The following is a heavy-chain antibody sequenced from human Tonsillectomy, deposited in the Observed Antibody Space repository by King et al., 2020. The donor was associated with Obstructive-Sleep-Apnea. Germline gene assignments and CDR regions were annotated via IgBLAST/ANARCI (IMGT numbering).Heavy chain of an antibody. CDR2: IYYSGST. Sequence: QLQESGPGLVKPSETLSLTCTVSGGSISSSSYYWGWIRQPPGKGLEWIGSIYYSGSTSYNPSLKSRVTISVDTSKNQFSLKLSSVTAADTAVYYCARWGTTVTTTVDYWGQGTLVTVSS. CDR3: ARWGTTVTTTVDY. CDR1: GGSISSSSYY. V-gene: IGHV4-39*07. D-gene: IGHD4-17*01. J-gene: IGHJ4*02.